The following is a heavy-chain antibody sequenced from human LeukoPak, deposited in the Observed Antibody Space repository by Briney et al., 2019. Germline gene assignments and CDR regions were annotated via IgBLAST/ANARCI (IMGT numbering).Heavy chain of an antibody. CDR3: ARDRISSSHDY. D-gene: IGHD6-13*01. V-gene: IGHV1-69*04. CDR2: IIPILGIA. CDR1: GGTFSSYA. J-gene: IGHJ4*02. Sequence: SVKVSCKASGGTFSSYAISWVRQAPGQGVEWMGRIIPILGIANYAQKFQGRVTITADKSTSTAYMELSSLRSEDTAVYYCARDRISSSHDYWGQGTLVTVSS.